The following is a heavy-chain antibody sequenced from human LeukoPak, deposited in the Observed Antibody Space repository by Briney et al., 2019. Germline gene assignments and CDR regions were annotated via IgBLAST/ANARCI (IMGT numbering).Heavy chain of an antibody. Sequence: GGSLTLPCAPSGFTFRRYAMICLPHAPGKAREWVTDISRSGDHTKYADSVKGRFTIYRDNSQNPLYLQMNSLRVEDTAVYYCAKGSAEADCTNGVCYSYYYYYGMDVWGEGTTVTVSS. J-gene: IGHJ6*04. CDR1: GFTFRRYA. CDR3: AKGSAEADCTNGVCYSYYYYYGMDV. V-gene: IGHV3-23*01. CDR2: ISRSGDHT. D-gene: IGHD2-8*01.